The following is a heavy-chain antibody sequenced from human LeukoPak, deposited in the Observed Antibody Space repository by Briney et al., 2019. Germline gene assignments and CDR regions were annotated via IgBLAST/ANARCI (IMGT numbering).Heavy chain of an antibody. D-gene: IGHD6-13*01. Sequence: GGSLRLSCAVSGFTFDDYAMHWVRQAPGKGLEWVSLISGDGGSTYYADSVKGRFTISRDNSKNSLYLQMNSLRTEDTALYYCAKDWSQQQLVDAFDIWGQGTMVTVSS. CDR2: ISGDGGST. J-gene: IGHJ3*02. CDR1: GFTFDDYA. CDR3: AKDWSQQQLVDAFDI. V-gene: IGHV3-43*02.